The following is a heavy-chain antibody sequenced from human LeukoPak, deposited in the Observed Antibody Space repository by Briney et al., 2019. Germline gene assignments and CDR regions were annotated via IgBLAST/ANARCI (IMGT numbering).Heavy chain of an antibody. Sequence: SGPTLVNPTQTLSLTCTFSGFSLSTIGVGVGWIRQPPGKALGWLALIYWDDDKRYSPSLKNRLTITKDTSKNQVVLTMTNMDPVDTATYYCAHFRWFGEFNDAFDMWGQGTMDTVSS. CDR2: IYWDDDK. V-gene: IGHV2-5*02. CDR3: AHFRWFGEFNDAFDM. CDR1: GFSLSTIGVG. J-gene: IGHJ3*02. D-gene: IGHD3-10*01.